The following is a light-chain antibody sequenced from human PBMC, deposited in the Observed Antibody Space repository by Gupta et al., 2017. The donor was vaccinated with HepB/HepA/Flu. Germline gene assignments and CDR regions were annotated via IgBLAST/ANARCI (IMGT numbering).Light chain of an antibody. CDR2: GTD. Sequence: QTVVTQEPSFSVSPGGTVTLTCGLSSGSVSPSYSPSWYQQTPGQAPRTLIYGTDTRSSGVPDRFSGSILGNKAALTITGAQADDESDYYCVLYMGIGIYVVGTGTKVTVL. CDR3: VLYMGIGIYV. CDR1: SGSVSPSYS. V-gene: IGLV8-61*01. J-gene: IGLJ1*01.